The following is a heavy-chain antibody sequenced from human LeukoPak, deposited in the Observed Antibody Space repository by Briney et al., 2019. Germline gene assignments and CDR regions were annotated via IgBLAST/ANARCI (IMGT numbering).Heavy chain of an antibody. CDR3: AKLGHSDGWYSGAFDI. Sequence: PSVTLTLLCAVSGCSSSGHYWNWIRQTPGMRLEWIGYTNYSRTTIYNSYLKGRATMSIDTSKNQLFLNLTSVTATDTAVYYCAKLGHSDGWYSGAFDIWGKGTTVIVSS. CDR2: TNYSRTT. CDR1: GCSSSGHY. V-gene: IGHV4-59*08. D-gene: IGHD6-19*01. J-gene: IGHJ3*02.